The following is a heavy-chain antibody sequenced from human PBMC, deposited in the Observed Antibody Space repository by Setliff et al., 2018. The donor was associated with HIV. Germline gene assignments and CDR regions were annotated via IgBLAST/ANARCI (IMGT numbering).Heavy chain of an antibody. CDR1: GGSINSYY. D-gene: IGHD3-10*01. V-gene: IGHV4-59*01. Sequence: SETLSLTCTVSGGSINSYYWSWIRQPPGKRLEWIGYIHNSGSTNYNPSLKSRVTMSVDTYNNQFSLKLTSVTAADTAVYYCARSGPYGSASYGRYYDYYYMDVWGKGTKVTVSS. J-gene: IGHJ6*03. CDR3: ARSGPYGSASYGRYYDYYYMDV. CDR2: IHNSGST.